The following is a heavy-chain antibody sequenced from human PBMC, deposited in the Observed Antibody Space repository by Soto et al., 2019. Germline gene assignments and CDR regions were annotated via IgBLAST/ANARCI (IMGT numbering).Heavy chain of an antibody. D-gene: IGHD3-10*01. Sequence: EVQLVESGGGLVQPGGSLRLSCSASGFTFNNSAMHWVRQAPGKGLQYVSAITASGATTYYADSVKGRFTISRDNSKNRLFLQMSSLRPDDTAVYYCVKERKDVYPGTFDYWGQGTLVTVSS. V-gene: IGHV3-64D*06. J-gene: IGHJ4*02. CDR1: GFTFNNSA. CDR2: ITASGATT. CDR3: VKERKDVYPGTFDY.